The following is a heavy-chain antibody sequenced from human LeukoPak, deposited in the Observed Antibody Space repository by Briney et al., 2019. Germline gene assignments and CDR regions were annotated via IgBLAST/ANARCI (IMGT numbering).Heavy chain of an antibody. V-gene: IGHV3-43*02. CDR1: GFTFDDYA. CDR2: TTGDGGRT. Sequence: GGSLRLSCAASGFTFDDYAMHWVRQAPGKGLEGFSLTTGDGGRTYFADFVKGRFTISRDNSKTSLFLQMNSLRAEDTALYYCAREGPIAVAGYFDYWGQGSLVTVSS. D-gene: IGHD6-19*01. J-gene: IGHJ4*02. CDR3: AREGPIAVAGYFDY.